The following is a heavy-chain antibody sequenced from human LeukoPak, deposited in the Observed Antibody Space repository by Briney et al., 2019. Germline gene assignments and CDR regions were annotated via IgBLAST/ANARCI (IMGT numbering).Heavy chain of an antibody. V-gene: IGHV3-23*01. CDR1: GFTFSSYA. D-gene: IGHD3-10*01. CDR2: ISGSGGST. J-gene: IGHJ5*02. CDR3: ARETMVRGVTTWFDP. Sequence: GGSPRLSCAASGFTFSSYAMNWVRQAPGKGLEWVSGISGSGGSTYYADSVKGRFTISRDNSKNTVYLQMNSLRAEDTAVYYCARETMVRGVTTWFDPWGQGTLVPVSS.